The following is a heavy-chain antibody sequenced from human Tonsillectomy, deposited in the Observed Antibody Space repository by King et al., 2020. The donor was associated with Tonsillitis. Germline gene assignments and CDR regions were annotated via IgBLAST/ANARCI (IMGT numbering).Heavy chain of an antibody. D-gene: IGHD6-13*01. Sequence: QLQESGPGLVKPSETLSLTCTVSGGSISSGDYYWGWIRQPPGKGLEWIGSIYYSGSTYYYNPSLKSRVTLSVDTSKNQFSLKLSSVTAADTAVYYCARTHRTTIGYISSYYLDPWGQGTLATVSS. V-gene: IGHV4-39*01. CDR1: GGSISSGDYY. J-gene: IGHJ5*02. CDR2: IYYSGSTY. CDR3: ARTHRTTIGYISSYYLDP.